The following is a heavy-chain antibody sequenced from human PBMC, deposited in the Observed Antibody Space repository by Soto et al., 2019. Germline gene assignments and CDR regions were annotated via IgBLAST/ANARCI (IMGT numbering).Heavy chain of an antibody. J-gene: IGHJ4*02. Sequence: GGSLRLSCAASGFTFSNYWMHWVRQAPGKGLVWISRINTDGSTTTYADSVKGRFTISRDNAKNTLFLQMNSLRAEDTAVYYCARDLTTLGTPGDDFDYWGQGTLVTVSS. CDR1: GFTFSNYW. CDR2: INTDGSTT. CDR3: ARDLTTLGTPGDDFDY. D-gene: IGHD4-4*01. V-gene: IGHV3-74*03.